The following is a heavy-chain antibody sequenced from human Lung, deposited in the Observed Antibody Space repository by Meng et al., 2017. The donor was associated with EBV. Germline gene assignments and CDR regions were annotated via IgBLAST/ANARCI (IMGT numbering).Heavy chain of an antibody. CDR3: ASASGAAPGPYQFDF. CDR2: IYHTGTT. Sequence: QVQLQESDPGLVRPSGTLSLTCSGSGASLKGDYWWNWLRQSPEKGLEWVGEIYHTGTTFYNPSLKNRITISVDKSNNKFSLRLTSVTAADTARYYCASASGAAPGPYQFDFWGRGSLVTVSS. D-gene: IGHD6-13*01. CDR1: GASLKGDYW. V-gene: IGHV4-4*02. J-gene: IGHJ4*02.